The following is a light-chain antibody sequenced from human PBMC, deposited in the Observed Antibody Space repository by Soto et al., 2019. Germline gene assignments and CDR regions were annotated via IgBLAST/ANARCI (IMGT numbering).Light chain of an antibody. CDR1: QSVSGD. V-gene: IGKV3-15*01. Sequence: EIMIKQSPATLSVSQGERATLSCRASQSVSGDLAWYHHKPGQAPRLLMFRTSSRATGFPARFSGSGSGTEFNLTISSLQSEDFGVYYCQQYNNWPRATFGGGTKVDIK. CDR3: QQYNNWPRAT. J-gene: IGKJ4*01. CDR2: RTS.